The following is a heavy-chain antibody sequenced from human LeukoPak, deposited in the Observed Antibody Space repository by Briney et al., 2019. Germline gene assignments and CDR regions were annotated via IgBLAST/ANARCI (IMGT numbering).Heavy chain of an antibody. CDR1: GYTFTGYY. CDR3: ARVRLGDSSGYYLGNAFDI. V-gene: IGHV1-2*02. J-gene: IGHJ3*02. D-gene: IGHD3-22*01. Sequence: ASVKVSCKASGYTFTGYYMHWVRQAPGQGLEWMGWINPNSGGTNYAQKFRGRVTMTRDTSISTAYMELSRLRSDDTAVYYCARVRLGDSSGYYLGNAFDIWGQGTMVTVSS. CDR2: INPNSGGT.